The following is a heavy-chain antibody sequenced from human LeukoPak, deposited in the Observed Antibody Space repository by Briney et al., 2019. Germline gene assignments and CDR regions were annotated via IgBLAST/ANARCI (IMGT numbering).Heavy chain of an antibody. CDR2: TKEDGSLK. CDR3: TRDLQYYDTSGYVAPLIDY. V-gene: IGHV3-7*01. J-gene: IGHJ4*02. CDR1: GFTFSNHW. D-gene: IGHD3-22*01. Sequence: GGSLRLSCAASGFTFSNHWMSWVRQAPGKGLEWVANTKEDGSLKYYVDSVKGRFTISRDNAENSLYLQLNSLRAEDTAVYYCTRDLQYYDTSGYVAPLIDYWGQGTLVTVSS.